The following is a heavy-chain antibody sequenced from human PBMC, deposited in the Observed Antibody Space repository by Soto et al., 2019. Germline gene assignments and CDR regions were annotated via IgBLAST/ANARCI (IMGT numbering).Heavy chain of an antibody. CDR3: AKVRPLRDCTSTSCLGAFDI. CDR1: AFTFRSYA. J-gene: IGHJ3*02. V-gene: IGHV3-23*01. D-gene: IGHD2-2*01. Sequence: EEQLLESGGGLVRPGGSLRLSCAASAFTFRSYAMSWVRQAPGKGLEWVSAITASAATTYYADSVKGRFTISRDNSKTTLYLRMNSLRAEDTSVYYCAKVRPLRDCTSTSCLGAFDIWGQGTMVTDS. CDR2: ITASAATT.